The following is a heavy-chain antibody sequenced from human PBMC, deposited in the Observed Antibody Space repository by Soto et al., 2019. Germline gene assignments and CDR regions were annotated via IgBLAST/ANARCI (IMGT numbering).Heavy chain of an antibody. D-gene: IGHD6-19*01. Sequence: TSETLSLTCTVSGYSISSGSYWGWIRQPPGKGPEWIASIYHGGTTFYNPSLKNRITISVDTSHNQFSLNLRSVTAADTAVYYCARAHVMAVAGSTFDYWGHGTLVTVSS. CDR1: GYSISSGSY. CDR2: IYHGGTT. V-gene: IGHV4-38-2*02. J-gene: IGHJ4*01. CDR3: ARAHVMAVAGSTFDY.